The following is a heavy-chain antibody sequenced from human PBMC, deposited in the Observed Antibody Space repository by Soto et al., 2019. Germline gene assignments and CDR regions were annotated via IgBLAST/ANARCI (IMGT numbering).Heavy chain of an antibody. CDR2: ISAHHGDT. Sequence: QVRLVQSGSEVKKPGASVKVSCKASGYTFTSYGFSWVRQAPGQGLEWVGWISAHHGDTNYAQKFQGRVTMTTDTSTSTAYMELRSLRSDDTAVYYCARDTMVTSNWVDTGGEGTLVTVCS. CDR3: ARDTMVTSNWVDT. D-gene: IGHD4-17*01. J-gene: IGHJ5*02. CDR1: GYTFTSYG. V-gene: IGHV1-18*01.